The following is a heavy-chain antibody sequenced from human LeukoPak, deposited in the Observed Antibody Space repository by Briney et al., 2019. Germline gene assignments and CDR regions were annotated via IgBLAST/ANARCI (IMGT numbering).Heavy chain of an antibody. V-gene: IGHV1-46*01. CDR2: INPSGGST. CDR3: ARDRRYSYGSIFDY. J-gene: IGHJ4*02. D-gene: IGHD5-18*01. CDR1: GGTFSSYA. Sequence: ASVKVSCKASGGTFSSYAISWVRQAPGQGLEWMGIINPSGGSTSYAQKFQGRVTMTRDTSTSTVYMELSSLRSEDTVVYYCARDRRYSYGSIFDYWGQGTLVTVSS.